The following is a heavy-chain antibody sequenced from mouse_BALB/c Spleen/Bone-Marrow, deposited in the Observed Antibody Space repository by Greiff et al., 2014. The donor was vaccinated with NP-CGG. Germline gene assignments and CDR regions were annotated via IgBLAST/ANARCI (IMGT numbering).Heavy chain of an antibody. J-gene: IGHJ4*01. CDR1: GFNIKDTY. CDR2: IDPANGNT. Sequence: EVQLVESGAELMKPGASVKLSCTASGFNIKDTYMHWVKQRPEQGLEWIGRIDPANGNTKYDPKFQGKATITADTSSNTAYLQLSSLTSEDTAVYYCARWEYYAMDYWGQGTSVTVSS. D-gene: IGHD4-1*01. V-gene: IGHV14-3*02. CDR3: ARWEYYAMDY.